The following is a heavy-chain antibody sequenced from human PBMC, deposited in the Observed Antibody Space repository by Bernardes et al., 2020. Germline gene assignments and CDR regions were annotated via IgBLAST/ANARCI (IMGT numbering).Heavy chain of an antibody. D-gene: IGHD1-7*01. V-gene: IGHV3-48*01. Sequence: VGSLRLSCAVSGFTFSDYGMNWVRQAPGKGLEWVSYISSSSNTIYYADSVKGRFTISRDNAKNSLYLQMNSLRAEDTAIYYCARLELPLRLYYFDYWGQGTLVTVSS. CDR3: ARLELPLRLYYFDY. CDR2: ISSSSNTI. CDR1: GFTFSDYG. J-gene: IGHJ4*02.